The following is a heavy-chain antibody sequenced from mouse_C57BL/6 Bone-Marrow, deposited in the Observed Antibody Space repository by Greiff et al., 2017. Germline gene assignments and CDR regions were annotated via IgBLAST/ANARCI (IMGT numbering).Heavy chain of an antibody. J-gene: IGHJ4*01. CDR3: ARRATVVAYYAMDY. Sequence: QVQLQQPGAELVRPGSSVKLSCKASGYTFTSYWMDWVKQRPGQGLEWIGNIYPSDSETHYNQKFKDKATLTVDKSSSTAYMQLSSLTSEDSAVYYCARRATVVAYYAMDYWGQGTSVTVSS. V-gene: IGHV1-61*01. CDR2: IYPSDSET. D-gene: IGHD1-1*01. CDR1: GYTFTSYW.